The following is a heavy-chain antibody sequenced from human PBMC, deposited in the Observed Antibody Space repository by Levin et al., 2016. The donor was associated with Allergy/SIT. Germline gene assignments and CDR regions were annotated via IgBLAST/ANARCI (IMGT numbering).Heavy chain of an antibody. J-gene: IGHJ3*02. Sequence: WVRQAPGQGLEWMGRIIPILGIANYAQKFQGRVTITADKSTSTAYMELSSLRSEDTAVYYCASEHSTVTTPRGAFDIWGQGTMVTVSS. CDR2: IIPILGIA. D-gene: IGHD4-17*01. V-gene: IGHV1-69*04. CDR3: ASEHSTVTTPRGAFDI.